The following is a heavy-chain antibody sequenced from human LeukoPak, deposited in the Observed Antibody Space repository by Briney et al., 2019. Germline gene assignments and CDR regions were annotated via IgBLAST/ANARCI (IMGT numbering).Heavy chain of an antibody. CDR2: ISSSSSTI. CDR1: GFTFSSYS. D-gene: IGHD2-2*01. Sequence: QTGGSLRLSCAASGFTFSSYSMNWVRQAPGKGLEWVSYISSSSSTIYYADSVKGRFTISRDNAKNSLYLQMNSLRAEDTAVYYCARDLCSSTSCPTDYWGQGTLVTVSS. J-gene: IGHJ4*02. V-gene: IGHV3-48*01. CDR3: ARDLCSSTSCPTDY.